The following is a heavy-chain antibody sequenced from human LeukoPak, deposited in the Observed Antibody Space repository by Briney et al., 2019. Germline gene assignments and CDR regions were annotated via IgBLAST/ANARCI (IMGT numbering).Heavy chain of an antibody. CDR3: ARLQLRYFDRLGS. CDR2: ISGSGGST. D-gene: IGHD3-9*01. J-gene: IGHJ1*01. Sequence: GGSLRLSCAASGFTFNRYAMSWVRQAPGKGLEWVSAISGSGGSTYYADSVKGRFTISRDNSKNTLYLQMNSLRAEDTAVYYCARLQLRYFDRLGSWGQGPLVPVLS. CDR1: GFTFNRYA. V-gene: IGHV3-23*01.